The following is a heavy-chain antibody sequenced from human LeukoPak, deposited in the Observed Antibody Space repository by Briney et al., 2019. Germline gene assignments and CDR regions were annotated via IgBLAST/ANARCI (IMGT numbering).Heavy chain of an antibody. CDR2: ISWNSGSI. D-gene: IGHD3-10*01. Sequence: GRSLRLSCAASGFTFDDYAMHWVRQAPGEGLEWVSGISWNSGSIGYADSVKGRFTISRDNAKNSLYLQMNSLRAEDTALYYCAKDSRWFGELLIVGFDIWGQGTMVTVSS. J-gene: IGHJ3*02. CDR1: GFTFDDYA. V-gene: IGHV3-9*01. CDR3: AKDSRWFGELLIVGFDI.